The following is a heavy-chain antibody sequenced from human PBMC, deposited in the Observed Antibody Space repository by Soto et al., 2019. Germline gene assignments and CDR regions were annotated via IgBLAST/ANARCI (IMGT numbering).Heavy chain of an antibody. J-gene: IGHJ6*02. CDR1: GYTFSDYG. Sequence: QVLLVQSGAEVKKPGASVKVSCKTSGYTFSDYGISWVRQAPGQGLQWMGWVSAYNGNTNYAQDLHGRVTMSTDTATSPAYMELRSLISDDTAVYYCARDDHGSYHALTGTYVRSDYYYYYGMDVWGQGTTVTVSS. CDR3: ARDDHGSYHALTGTYVRSDYYYYYGMDV. CDR2: VSAYNGNT. D-gene: IGHD3-9*01. V-gene: IGHV1-18*01.